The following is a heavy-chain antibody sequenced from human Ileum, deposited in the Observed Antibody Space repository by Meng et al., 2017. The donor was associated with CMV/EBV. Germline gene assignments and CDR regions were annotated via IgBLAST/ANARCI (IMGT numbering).Heavy chain of an antibody. J-gene: IGHJ3*02. Sequence: GESLKISCAASGFTFSNYGMNWVRQAPGKGLEWVSVIYSGGSTYYADSVKGRFTISRDNSKNTLYLQMNSLRAEDTAVYYCARDRGSSSWYDAFDIWGQGTMVTVSS. D-gene: IGHD6-13*01. CDR1: GFTFSNYG. CDR3: ARDRGSSSWYDAFDI. CDR2: IYSGGST. V-gene: IGHV3-66*02.